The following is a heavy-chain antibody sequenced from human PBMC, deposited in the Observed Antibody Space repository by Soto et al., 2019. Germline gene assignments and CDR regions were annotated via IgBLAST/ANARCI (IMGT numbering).Heavy chain of an antibody. CDR1: GYTFTSYG. Sequence: ASVKVSCKASGYTFTSYGISWVRQAPGQGLEWVGWISAYNGNSNYAQKYHGRVTMTTDTSTNTAYMEMSSLRSDDTAVYYCARETDDFDILTGYYNGRFDYWGQGTLVTVSS. CDR3: ARETDDFDILTGYYNGRFDY. V-gene: IGHV1-18*01. J-gene: IGHJ4*02. D-gene: IGHD3-9*01. CDR2: ISAYNGNS.